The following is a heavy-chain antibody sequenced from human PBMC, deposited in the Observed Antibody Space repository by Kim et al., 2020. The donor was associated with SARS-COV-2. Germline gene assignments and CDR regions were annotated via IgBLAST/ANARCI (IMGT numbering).Heavy chain of an antibody. J-gene: IGHJ4*02. CDR3: ARDLAGFDY. CDR2: VYPNDGST. CDR1: GYGFTNNY. Sequence: ASVKVSCKTSGYGFTNNYLHWVRLAPGQGLEWMGMVYPNDGSTSYAQKFQGRVTMTSDTPTRTGYMELSSLTSEDTAVYYCARDLAGFDYWGQGTLVSVS. V-gene: IGHV1-46*01.